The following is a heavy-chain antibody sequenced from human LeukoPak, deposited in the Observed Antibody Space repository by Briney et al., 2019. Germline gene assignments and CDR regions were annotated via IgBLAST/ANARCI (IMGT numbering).Heavy chain of an antibody. Sequence: QAGGSLRLSCAASGFTFSSYWMSWVRQAPGKGLEWVANIKQDGSEKYYVDSVKGRFTISRDNAKNSLYLQMNSLRAEDTAVYYCARVFYGSGSSMYYYYYYMDVWGKGTTVTISS. CDR2: IKQDGSEK. D-gene: IGHD3-10*01. CDR1: GFTFSSYW. J-gene: IGHJ6*03. CDR3: ARVFYGSGSSMYYYYYYMDV. V-gene: IGHV3-7*01.